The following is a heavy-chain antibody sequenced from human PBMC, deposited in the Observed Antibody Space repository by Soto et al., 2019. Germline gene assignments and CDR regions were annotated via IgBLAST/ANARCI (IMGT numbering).Heavy chain of an antibody. CDR2: IYSGGYT. V-gene: IGHV3-53*01. J-gene: IGHJ4*02. CDR3: ATTPGGGGY. CDR1: GFTVSNNY. D-gene: IGHD3-10*01. Sequence: EVQLVESGGGLIQPGGSLRLSCAVSGFTVSNNYMSWVRQAPGKGLEGVSVIYSGGYTAYGDSVKGRFTISRDNSKNTLIFKMNGRGAGYQAVFFGATTPGGGGYWGQGTLVTVSS.